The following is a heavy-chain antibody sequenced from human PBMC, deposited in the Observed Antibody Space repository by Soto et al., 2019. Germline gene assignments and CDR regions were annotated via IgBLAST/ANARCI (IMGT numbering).Heavy chain of an antibody. CDR1: GFTFSNAW. CDR3: TTDPSPSSSYDY. V-gene: IGHV3-15*01. CDR2: IKSKTDGGTT. J-gene: IGHJ4*02. D-gene: IGHD6-6*01. Sequence: PGGSLRLSCAASGFTFSNAWMSWVRQAPGKGLEWVGRIKSKTDGGTTDYAAPVKGRFTISRDDSKNTLYLQMNSLKTEDTAVYYCTTDPSPSSSYDYWGQGTLVTVSS.